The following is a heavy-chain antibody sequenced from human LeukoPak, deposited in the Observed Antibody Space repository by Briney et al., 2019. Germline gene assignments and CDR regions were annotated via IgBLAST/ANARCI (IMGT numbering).Heavy chain of an antibody. V-gene: IGHV3-30-3*01. CDR2: ISYDGSNK. J-gene: IGHJ2*01. Sequence: PGGSLRLSCAASGFTFSSYAMHWVRQAPGKGLEWVAVISYDGSNKYYADSVKGRFTISRDNSKNTLYLQMNSLRAEDTAVYYCAKVSTVVTPNWYFDLWGRGTLVTVSS. D-gene: IGHD4-23*01. CDR3: AKVSTVVTPNWYFDL. CDR1: GFTFSSYA.